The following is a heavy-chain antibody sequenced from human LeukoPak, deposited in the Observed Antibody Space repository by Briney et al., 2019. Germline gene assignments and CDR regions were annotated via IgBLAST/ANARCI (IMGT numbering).Heavy chain of an antibody. J-gene: IGHJ6*03. D-gene: IGHD3-10*01. CDR3: ARDLYYGSGSYFLYYYYMDV. CDR2: INPNCGGT. CDR1: GYTFIGYY. Sequence: ASVKVSCKASGYTFIGYYMHWVRQAPGQGPDWMGWINPNCGGTNYAQKFQGRVTMSRDTSISTAYMELSRLRSDDTAVYYCARDLYYGSGSYFLYYYYMDVWGKGTTVTVSS. V-gene: IGHV1-2*02.